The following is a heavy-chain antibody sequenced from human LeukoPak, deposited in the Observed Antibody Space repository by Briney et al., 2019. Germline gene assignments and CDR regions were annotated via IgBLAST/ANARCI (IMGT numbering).Heavy chain of an antibody. D-gene: IGHD3-16*01. J-gene: IGHJ5*02. Sequence: ASVKVSCKAFGYTFTGYWMHWVRQAPGQGPEWMGVISPSGGSTIYAQKFKGRVTLTRDMSTSTDYLELSSLRSEDTAVYYCARDQYYDSKGWFDPWGQGTLVTVYS. CDR2: ISPSGGST. CDR1: GYTFTGYW. V-gene: IGHV1-46*01. CDR3: ARDQYYDSKGWFDP.